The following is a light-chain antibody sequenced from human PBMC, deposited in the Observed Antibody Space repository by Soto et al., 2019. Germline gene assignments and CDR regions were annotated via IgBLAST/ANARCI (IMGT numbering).Light chain of an antibody. J-gene: IGKJ5*01. CDR3: QQRSNWPLNT. Sequence: EIVLTQSPATLSVSPGERATLSCRASQSVSSYLAWYQQKPGQAPRLLIYDASNRATGITARFRGSGYETDFTLTISSLEPEDFAVYYSQQRSNWPLNTFGQGTRLEIK. CDR2: DAS. CDR1: QSVSSY. V-gene: IGKV3-11*01.